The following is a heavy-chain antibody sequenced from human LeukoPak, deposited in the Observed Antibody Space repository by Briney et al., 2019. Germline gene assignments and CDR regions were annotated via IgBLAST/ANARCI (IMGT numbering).Heavy chain of an antibody. CDR3: ARAGEYYYDSSGYDY. Sequence: GGSLRLSCAASGFTFSSYWMSWVRQAPGKGLEWVANIKQDGSEKYYVDSVKGRFTISRDNAKNSLYLQMNSLRAEDTAVYYCARAGEYYYDSSGYDYWGQGTLVTVSS. D-gene: IGHD3-22*01. CDR1: GFTFSSYW. CDR2: IKQDGSEK. J-gene: IGHJ4*02. V-gene: IGHV3-7*01.